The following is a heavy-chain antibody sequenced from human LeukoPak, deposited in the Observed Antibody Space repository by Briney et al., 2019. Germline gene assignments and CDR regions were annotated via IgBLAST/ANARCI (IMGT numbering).Heavy chain of an antibody. CDR1: GYTFTSYD. D-gene: IGHD5-18*01. CDR3: ARSSVDTAMVALVHWFDA. V-gene: IGHV1-8*01. Sequence: SVKVSCKASGYTFTSYDINWVRHATGQGLEWMGWMNPNSGNTGYAQKFQGRVTMTRNTSISTAYMELSSLRSEDTAVYYCARSSVDTAMVALVHWFDAWGQGTLVTVSS. CDR2: MNPNSGNT. J-gene: IGHJ5*02.